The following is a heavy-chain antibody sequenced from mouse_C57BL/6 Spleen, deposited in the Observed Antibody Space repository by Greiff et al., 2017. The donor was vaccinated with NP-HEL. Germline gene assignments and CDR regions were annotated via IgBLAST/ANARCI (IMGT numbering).Heavy chain of an antibody. J-gene: IGHJ3*01. Sequence: EVQLQESGAELVRPGASVKLSCTASGFNITDYYMHWVKQRPEQGLEWIGRIDPEDGDTEYAPKFQGKATMTADTSSNTAYLQLSSLTSEDTAVYYCTRTAQATWGFADWGQGTLVTVSA. D-gene: IGHD3-2*02. CDR3: TRTAQATWGFAD. CDR1: GFNITDYY. V-gene: IGHV14-1*01. CDR2: IDPEDGDT.